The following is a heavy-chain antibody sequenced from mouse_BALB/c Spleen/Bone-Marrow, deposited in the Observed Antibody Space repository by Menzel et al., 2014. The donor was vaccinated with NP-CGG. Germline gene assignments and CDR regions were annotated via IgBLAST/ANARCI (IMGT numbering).Heavy chain of an antibody. CDR3: AIHEGYFDY. Sequence: VQLKESGPELVKPGASVKMSCKASGYTFTSYVMHWVKRKHGQGLEWIGYFNPYNDGPKYNEKFKGKATLTSDKSSSTAYMELSRLTSEDSAVYYCAIHEGYFDYWGQGTTLTVSS. J-gene: IGHJ2*01. CDR1: GYTFTSYV. CDR2: FNPYNDGP. V-gene: IGHV1-14*01.